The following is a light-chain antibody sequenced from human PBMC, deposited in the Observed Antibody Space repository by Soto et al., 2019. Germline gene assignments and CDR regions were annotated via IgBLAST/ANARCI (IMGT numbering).Light chain of an antibody. Sequence: QSVLTQPPSASGTPGQRVTISCSGSSSNIGTNYVYWYQQLPGTAPKLLIQRNNQRPSGVPDRFSGSKSDTSASLAISGLRSDDEADYYCAAWDDGLSGPVFGGGTKLTVL. J-gene: IGLJ2*01. CDR1: SSNIGTNY. V-gene: IGLV1-47*01. CDR3: AAWDDGLSGPV. CDR2: RNN.